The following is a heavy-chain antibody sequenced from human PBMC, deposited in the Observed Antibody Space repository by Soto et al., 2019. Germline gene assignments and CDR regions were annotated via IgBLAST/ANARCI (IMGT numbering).Heavy chain of an antibody. Sequence: QVQLVQSGAEEKKPGASVKVSCRTSGYTFTNYAMHWIRQAPGQSVEWVGWINANNDNTGYSQRFQGRITRTRDTSASTAYTELSSLKSEDTAVFSCARGSTNRSGWILDHWGQGTLVTVSS. V-gene: IGHV1-3*05. J-gene: IGHJ4*02. CDR2: INANNDNT. CDR1: GYTFTNYA. D-gene: IGHD6-19*01. CDR3: ARGSTNRSGWILDH.